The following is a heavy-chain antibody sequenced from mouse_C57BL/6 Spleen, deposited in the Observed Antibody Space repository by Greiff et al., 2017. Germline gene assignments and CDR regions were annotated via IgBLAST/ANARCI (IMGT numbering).Heavy chain of an antibody. V-gene: IGHV1-64*01. J-gene: IGHJ3*01. CDR1: GYTFTSYW. CDR3: ARGPLAWFAD. CDR2: IHPNSGST. Sequence: QVQLQQPGAELVKPGASVKLSCKASGYTFTSYWMHWVQQRPGQGLEWIGLIHPNSGSTNYNEKFKSKATLTVDKSSSTAYMHLSSLTSEDAAVYYCARGPLAWFADWGQGTLVTVSA.